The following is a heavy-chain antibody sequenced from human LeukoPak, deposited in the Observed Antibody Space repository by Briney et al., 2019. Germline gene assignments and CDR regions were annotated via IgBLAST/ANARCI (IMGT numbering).Heavy chain of an antibody. J-gene: IGHJ6*02. CDR1: GYTFTSYD. CDR3: AREHYYYYGMDV. CDR2: MNPNSGNT. V-gene: IGHV1-8*01. Sequence: ASVKVSCKASGYTFTSYDINWVRQATGQGLEWMGWMNPNSGNTGYAQKFQGRVTMTRNTSISTAYMELSSLRSEDTAVYYCAREHYYYYGMDVWGPGTTVTVSS.